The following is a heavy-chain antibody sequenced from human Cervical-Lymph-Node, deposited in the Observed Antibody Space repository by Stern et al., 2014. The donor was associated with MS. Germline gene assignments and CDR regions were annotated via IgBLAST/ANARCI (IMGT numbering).Heavy chain of an antibody. D-gene: IGHD3-16*01. Sequence: QLQLQESGPGLVKPSQTLSLICTVSGASISTVGYYWSWIRQHPGKGLEWIAYISYIGSTYYNPSLKSRVSISADTSKNQFSLNLTSVTAADTALYYCARSDRLWGSFDYWGQGTLVAVSS. CDR1: GASISTVGYY. CDR3: ARSDRLWGSFDY. CDR2: ISYIGST. V-gene: IGHV4-31*03. J-gene: IGHJ4*02.